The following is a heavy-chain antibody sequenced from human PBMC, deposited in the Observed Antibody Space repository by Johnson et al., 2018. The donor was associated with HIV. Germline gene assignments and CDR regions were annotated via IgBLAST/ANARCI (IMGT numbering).Heavy chain of an antibody. D-gene: IGHD1-26*01. CDR2: IGTAGDT. V-gene: IGHV3-13*01. J-gene: IGHJ3*02. CDR3: ARAKGGSYSDEQGAFDI. Sequence: VQLVESGGGLVQPGGSLRLSCAASGFTFSSYDMHWVRQATGKGLEWVSAIGTAGDTYYPGSVTGRFTISRDNAKNSLYLQMNSRRAEDTAVYYCARAKGGSYSDEQGAFDIWGQGTMVTVSS. CDR1: GFTFSSYD.